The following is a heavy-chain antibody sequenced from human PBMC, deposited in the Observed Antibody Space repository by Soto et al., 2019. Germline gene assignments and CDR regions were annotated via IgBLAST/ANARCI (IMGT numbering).Heavy chain of an antibody. Sequence: VQLVESGGGLVQPGGSLRLSCAASGFTVSSNYMNWVRQAPGKGLEWVSDIYSGGSTYYADSVKGIFTISSDNSKNPLSLQMISLRAEDTALYYCARDFVHGDHPEYFQHWGQGTLGTVSS. CDR2: IYSGGST. CDR3: ARDFVHGDHPEYFQH. D-gene: IGHD4-17*01. V-gene: IGHV3-66*01. J-gene: IGHJ1*01. CDR1: GFTVSSNY.